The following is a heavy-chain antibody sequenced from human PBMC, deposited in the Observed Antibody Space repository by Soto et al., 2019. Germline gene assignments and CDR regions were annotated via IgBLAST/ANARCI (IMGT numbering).Heavy chain of an antibody. CDR2: ISYDGSNK. V-gene: IGHV3-30*03. Sequence: QVQLVESGGGVVQPGRSLTLSCAASGFTFSSNGMHWVRQAPGKGLEWLAVISYDGSNKYYADSVKGRFTISRDTSKSTLSLQMTSLRPEDTAVYYCASGAAFYYDTSRYWGQGTLVTVSS. J-gene: IGHJ4*02. D-gene: IGHD3-22*01. CDR1: GFTFSSNG. CDR3: ASGAAFYYDTSRY.